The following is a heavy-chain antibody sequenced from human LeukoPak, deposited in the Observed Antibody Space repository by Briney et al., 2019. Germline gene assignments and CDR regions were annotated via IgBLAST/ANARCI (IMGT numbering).Heavy chain of an antibody. CDR1: GFTFSSYG. D-gene: IGHD5-12*01. Sequence: GGTLRLSCAASGFTFSSYGMSWVRQAPGKGLEWVSAISGSGGSTYYADSVKGRFTISRDNSKSTLYLQMNSLRAEDTAVYYCAKGGYSGYDCDYWGQGTLVTVSS. CDR3: AKGGYSGYDCDY. CDR2: ISGSGGST. V-gene: IGHV3-23*01. J-gene: IGHJ4*02.